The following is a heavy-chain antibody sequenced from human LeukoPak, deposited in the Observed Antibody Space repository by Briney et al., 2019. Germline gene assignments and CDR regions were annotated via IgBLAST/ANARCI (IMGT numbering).Heavy chain of an antibody. CDR1: GYTFISYG. J-gene: IGHJ6*03. Sequence: ASVKVSCKASGYTFISYGISWVRQAPGQGLEWMGWISAYNGDTNYAQKLQGRVTMTTDTSTSTAYMELRSLRSDDTAVYYCARGSGRPNSYYYYMDVWGTGTTVTVSS. CDR2: ISAYNGDT. D-gene: IGHD3-10*01. V-gene: IGHV1-18*01. CDR3: ARGSGRPNSYYYYMDV.